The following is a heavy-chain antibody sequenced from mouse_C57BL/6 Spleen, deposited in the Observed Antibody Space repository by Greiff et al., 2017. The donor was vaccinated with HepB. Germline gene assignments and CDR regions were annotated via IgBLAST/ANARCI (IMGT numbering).Heavy chain of an antibody. CDR3: ARWGGSSYLFAY. V-gene: IGHV1-69*01. CDR1: GYTFTSYW. D-gene: IGHD1-1*01. Sequence: QVQLQQPGAELVMPGASVKLSCKASGYTFTSYWMHWVKQRPGQGLEWIGEIDPSDSYTNYNQKFKGKSTLTVDKSSSTAYMQLSSLTSEDSAVYYCARWGGSSYLFAYWGQGTLVTVSA. J-gene: IGHJ3*01. CDR2: IDPSDSYT.